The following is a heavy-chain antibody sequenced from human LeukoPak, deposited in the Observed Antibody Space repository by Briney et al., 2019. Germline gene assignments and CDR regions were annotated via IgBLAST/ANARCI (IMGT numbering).Heavy chain of an antibody. CDR3: ARVGDYYDSSGYDY. Sequence: GGSLRLSCAASGFTFRSYWMHWVRQAPGKGLVSVSRINSDGSSRSYADSVKGRFTISRDNAKRTLYLQMNSLRAEDTAVYYCARVGDYYDSSGYDYWGQGTLVTVSS. CDR2: INSDGSSR. V-gene: IGHV3-74*01. J-gene: IGHJ4*02. CDR1: GFTFRSYW. D-gene: IGHD3-22*01.